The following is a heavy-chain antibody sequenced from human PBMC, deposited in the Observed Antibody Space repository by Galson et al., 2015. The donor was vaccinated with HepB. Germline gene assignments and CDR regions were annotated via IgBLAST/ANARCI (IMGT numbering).Heavy chain of an antibody. CDR3: ARAAANYYYYYMDV. D-gene: IGHD6-13*01. V-gene: IGHV3-20*01. CDR1: GFTFDDYG. J-gene: IGHJ6*03. Sequence: SLRLSCAASGFTFDDYGMSWVRQAPGKGLEWVSGINWNGGSTGYADSVKGRFTISRDNAKNSLYLQMNSPRAEDTALYHCARAAANYYYYYMDVWGKGTTVTVSS. CDR2: INWNGGST.